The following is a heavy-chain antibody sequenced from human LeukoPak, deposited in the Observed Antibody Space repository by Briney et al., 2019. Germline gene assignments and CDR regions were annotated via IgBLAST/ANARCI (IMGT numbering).Heavy chain of an antibody. J-gene: IGHJ4*02. D-gene: IGHD3-22*01. CDR1: GFTFSSYA. CDR2: ISGSGGST. CDR3: AKDLDYYDSSGCFDY. Sequence: GGSLRLSCAASGFTFSSYAMSWVRQAPGKGLEWVSAISGSGGSTYYADSVKGRFTISRDNSKNTLYLQMNSLRAEDTAVYYCAKDLDYYDSSGCFDYWGQGTLVTASS. V-gene: IGHV3-23*01.